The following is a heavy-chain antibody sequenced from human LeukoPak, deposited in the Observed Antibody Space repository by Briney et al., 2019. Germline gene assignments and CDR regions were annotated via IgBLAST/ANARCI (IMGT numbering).Heavy chain of an antibody. CDR2: INPNSGGT. CDR3: ARADMVRGVTATYYFDY. D-gene: IGHD3-10*01. Sequence: ASVKVSCKASGYTFSGSYMHWVRQAPGQGLEWMGWINPNSGGTNYAQKFQGRVTMTRDTSISTAYMELSRLRSDDTAVYYCARADMVRGVTATYYFDYWGQGTLVTVSS. J-gene: IGHJ4*02. CDR1: GYTFSGSY. V-gene: IGHV1-2*02.